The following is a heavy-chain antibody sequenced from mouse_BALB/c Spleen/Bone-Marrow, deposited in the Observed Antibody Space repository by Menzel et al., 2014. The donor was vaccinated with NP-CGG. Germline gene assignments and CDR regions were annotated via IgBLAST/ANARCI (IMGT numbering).Heavy chain of an antibody. CDR3: ASPIYYDSWFAY. J-gene: IGHJ3*01. Sequence: LVKTGASVKISCKASGYSFTGYYIHWVKQSHGKSLEWIGYISCYNGATSYNQKFKGKATFTVDTSSSTAHVQFNSLTSEDSAVYYCASPIYYDSWFAYWGQGTLVTVSA. D-gene: IGHD2-4*01. CDR2: ISCYNGAT. CDR1: GYSFTGYY. V-gene: IGHV1S34*01.